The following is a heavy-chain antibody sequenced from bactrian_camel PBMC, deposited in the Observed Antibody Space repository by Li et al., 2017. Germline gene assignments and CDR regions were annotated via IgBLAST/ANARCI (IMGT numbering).Heavy chain of an antibody. J-gene: IGHJ6*01. Sequence: HVQLVESGGGSVQAGGSLRLSCAASGNTYSSHCMRWFRQAPGSEREGVASIYAGGGTPHYADSVKGRFTISLDKATKTLHLQMNSLEVEDTAMYYCAADSGVVVSGLFRSTCNTPADFGYWGQGTQVTVS. CDR3: AADSGVVVSGLFRSTCNTPADFGY. D-gene: IGHD2*01. CDR1: GNTYSSHC. CDR2: IYAGGGTP. V-gene: IGHV3S1*01.